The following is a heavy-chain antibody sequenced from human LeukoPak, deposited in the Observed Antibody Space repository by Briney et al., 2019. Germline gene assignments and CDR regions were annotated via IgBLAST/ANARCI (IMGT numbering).Heavy chain of an antibody. V-gene: IGHV3-23*01. J-gene: IGHJ4*02. CDR3: AILSGTTVTTPRVLDY. Sequence: WGSLSLSCSASGFTFTTYAMIWVRRAPGKGLECVSGISGGGDATYYAESVKGRFTISRHNSEYTIYLQMQSLGAGDSAVYYCAILSGTTVTTPRVLDYWGQGALVTVSS. D-gene: IGHD1-1*01. CDR1: GFTFTTYA. CDR2: ISGGGDAT.